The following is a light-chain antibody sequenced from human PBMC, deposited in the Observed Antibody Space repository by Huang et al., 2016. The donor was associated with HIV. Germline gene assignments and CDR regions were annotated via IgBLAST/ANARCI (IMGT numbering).Light chain of an antibody. J-gene: IGKJ5*01. V-gene: IGKV2-28*01. CDR3: MQALQTPRT. CDR2: LGS. CDR1: QSLLHTNGYNY. Sequence: DIVMTQSPLSLPVTPGEPASISCRSSQSLLHTNGYNYLDWYMQKTVKSPPLLIVLGSMRAFGVPDRFSGSGSVVDFTLKISRVEAEDVGGYYCMQALQTPRTFGQGTRLDIK.